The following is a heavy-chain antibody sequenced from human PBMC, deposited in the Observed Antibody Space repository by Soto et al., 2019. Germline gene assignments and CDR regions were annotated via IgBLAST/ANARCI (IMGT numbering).Heavy chain of an antibody. J-gene: IGHJ5*02. D-gene: IGHD5-18*01. CDR3: GRDRLSQKPSGRGCSYVCQGCFAP. Sequence: VQLQESGPGLVKPSETLSLTCTVSGGSVSSGNYYWSGIRQPPGKRLEWIGCIYYSGRTKYNPCRKRQVTISVDTTKNQFSLKQSSVTAADTAVYYCGRDRLSQKPSGRGCSYVCQGCFAPWGQGTLVTVSS. CDR1: GGSVSSGNYY. V-gene: IGHV4-61*01. CDR2: IYYSGRT.